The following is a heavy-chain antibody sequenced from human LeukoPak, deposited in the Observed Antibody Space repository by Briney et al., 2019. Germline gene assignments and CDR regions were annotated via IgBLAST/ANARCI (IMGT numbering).Heavy chain of an antibody. Sequence: GGSLRLSCAASGFTVSSNYMSWGRQAPGKGLEGVSVIYSGGSTYYADSVKGRFTVSRDNSKNTLYLQMNSLRAEDTAVYYCARDLVRGWAFDIRGQGTMVTVSS. J-gene: IGHJ3*02. CDR2: IYSGGST. V-gene: IGHV3-66*01. D-gene: IGHD3-10*01. CDR1: GFTVSSNY. CDR3: ARDLVRGWAFDI.